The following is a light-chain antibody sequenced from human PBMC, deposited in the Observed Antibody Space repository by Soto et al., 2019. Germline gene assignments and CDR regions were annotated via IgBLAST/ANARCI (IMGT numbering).Light chain of an antibody. J-gene: IGKJ5*01. V-gene: IGKV1-5*01. CDR3: QQYNSYLIT. Sequence: DIQMTQSPSTLSASVGDTVTVTCRASQSVSGWLAWYQQKPGEAPKLLIYDASSLESGVPSRFSGSGSGTEFTLTISSLQPDDFATYYCQQYNSYLITFGQGTRLEIK. CDR2: DAS. CDR1: QSVSGW.